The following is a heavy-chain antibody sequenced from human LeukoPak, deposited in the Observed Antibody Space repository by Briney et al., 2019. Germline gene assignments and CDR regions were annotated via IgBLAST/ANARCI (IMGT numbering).Heavy chain of an antibody. D-gene: IGHD2-21*02. CDR2: INSDGSST. CDR3: ASAAYCGGDCYYPIDY. J-gene: IGHJ4*02. CDR1: GFTFSSYW. Sequence: GGSLRLSCAASGFTFSSYWMHWVRQAPGKGLVWVSRINSDGSSTSYADSVKGRFTISRDNAKNTLYLQMNSLRAEDTAVYYCASAAYCGGDCYYPIDYWGQGTLVTVSS. V-gene: IGHV3-74*01.